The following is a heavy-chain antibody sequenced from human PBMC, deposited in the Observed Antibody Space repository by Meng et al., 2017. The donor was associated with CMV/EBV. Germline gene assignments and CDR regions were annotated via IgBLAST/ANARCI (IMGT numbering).Heavy chain of an antibody. CDR3: AGDGDCSSTSCYSYDFWSGYPPRGGGMDV. D-gene: IGHD2-2*02. CDR2: ISYDGSNK. Sequence: GESLKISCAASGFTFSSYAMHWVRQAPGKGLEWVAVISYDGSNKYYADSVKGRFTISRDNSKNTLYLQMNSLRAEDTAVYYCAGDGDCSSTSCYSYDFWSGYPPRGGGMDVWGQGTTVTVSS. V-gene: IGHV3-30-3*01. CDR1: GFTFSSYA. J-gene: IGHJ6*02.